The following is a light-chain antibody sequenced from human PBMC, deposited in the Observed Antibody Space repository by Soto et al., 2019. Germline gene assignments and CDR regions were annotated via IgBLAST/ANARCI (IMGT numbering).Light chain of an antibody. CDR3: SSYASSGGHNYV. CDR2: EVT. J-gene: IGLJ1*01. V-gene: IGLV2-14*01. CDR1: SNDIGGYDS. Sequence: QSALTQPASMSGSPGQSITISCTGTSNDIGGYDSVSWYQQNPGKVPRLIIYEVTNRPSGISNRFSGSKSGNTASLTISGLQAEDEAVYYCSSYASSGGHNYVFATGTKVTVL.